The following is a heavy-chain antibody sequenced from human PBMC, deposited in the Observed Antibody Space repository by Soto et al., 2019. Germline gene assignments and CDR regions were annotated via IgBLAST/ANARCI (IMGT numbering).Heavy chain of an antibody. Sequence: ASVKVSCKPSGYTFTGYGISWVRQAPGQGLEWMGWISPYSGNTDYAQKFQDRVTMTTDTSTSTAYMELWSLRSDDTAVYYCARLPPRDGSGSYYRYYYYGMDVWGQGTTVTVSS. J-gene: IGHJ6*02. D-gene: IGHD3-10*01. CDR2: ISPYSGNT. CDR3: ARLPPRDGSGSYYRYYYYGMDV. V-gene: IGHV1-18*01. CDR1: GYTFTGYG.